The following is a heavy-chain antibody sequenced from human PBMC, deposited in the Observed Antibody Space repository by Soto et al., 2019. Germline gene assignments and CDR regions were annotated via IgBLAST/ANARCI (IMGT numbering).Heavy chain of an antibody. V-gene: IGHV3-23*05. D-gene: IGHD3-22*01. J-gene: IGHJ4*02. Sequence: EVRLLESGGDLVQPGGSLRLSCAASGFSFSSYAMDWVRQAPGKGPEWVASIDIGGGSTHSADSVTGRFTVSRDNSKNTRYQQMNSLRAEDTATYFCAKLSVSLIEGMKYYFDYWGQGTLVTVSS. CDR3: AKLSVSLIEGMKYYFDY. CDR2: IDIGGGST. CDR1: GFSFSSYA.